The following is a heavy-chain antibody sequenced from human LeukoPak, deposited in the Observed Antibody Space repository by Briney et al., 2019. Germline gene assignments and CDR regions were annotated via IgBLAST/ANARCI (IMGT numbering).Heavy chain of an antibody. CDR1: GFTFSSYS. CDR2: ISSSSSYI. V-gene: IGHV3-21*01. Sequence: GGSLRLSCAASGFTFSSYSMNWVRQAPGKGLEWVSCISSSSSYIYYADSVKGRFTISRDNAKNSLYLQMNSLRAEDTAVYYCARDSGSGSYYPTPLGYWGQGTLVTVSS. D-gene: IGHD3-10*01. CDR3: ARDSGSGSYYPTPLGY. J-gene: IGHJ4*02.